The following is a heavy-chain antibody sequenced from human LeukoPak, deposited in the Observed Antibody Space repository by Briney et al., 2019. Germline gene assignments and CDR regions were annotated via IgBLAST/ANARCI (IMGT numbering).Heavy chain of an antibody. J-gene: IGHJ6*03. CDR2: LRPVFGPI. CDR1: GVTFSSYA. CDR3: ATNPMTGYHLGDHFYFYMAV. D-gene: IGHD1-20*01. V-gene: IGHV1-69*05. Sequence: SVKVSCKASGVTFSSYAISWVRQAPGQGLEWIGGLRPVFGPINSARKFQDRVTLTKDDSTTTAYMELRSLRSEDTAVYYCATNPMTGYHLGDHFYFYMAVWGKGTTVTVS.